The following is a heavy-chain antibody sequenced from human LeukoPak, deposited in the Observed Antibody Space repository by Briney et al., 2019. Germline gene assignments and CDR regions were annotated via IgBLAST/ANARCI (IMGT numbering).Heavy chain of an antibody. J-gene: IGHJ4*02. CDR1: GFTFSDYY. CDR3: ARGGGYGYRYYFDY. Sequence: PGGSLRLSCAASGFTFSDYYMSWIRQAPGKGLEWVSYISSSSSYTNYADSVKGRFTISRDNAKNSLYLPMNRLRAEHTAVYYCARGGGYGYRYYFDYWGQGTLVTVSS. D-gene: IGHD5-18*01. CDR2: ISSSSSYT. V-gene: IGHV3-11*05.